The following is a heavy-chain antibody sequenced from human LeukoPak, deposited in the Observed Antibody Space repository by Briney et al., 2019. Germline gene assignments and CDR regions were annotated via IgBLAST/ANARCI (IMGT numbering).Heavy chain of an antibody. CDR3: SRGLDSRKLGY. D-gene: IGHD3-22*01. CDR2: IHPSGML. CDR1: GACLNSDDQY. J-gene: IGHJ4*02. V-gene: IGHV4-31*03. Sequence: PSQTLTLTCTVSGACLNSDDQYWNWIRQSPGKGLEWIGSIHPSGMLYNNPSLESRVTMSRDTSKNQFSLNLNSVTAEDTAVYFCSRGLDSRKLGYWGQGILVTVSS.